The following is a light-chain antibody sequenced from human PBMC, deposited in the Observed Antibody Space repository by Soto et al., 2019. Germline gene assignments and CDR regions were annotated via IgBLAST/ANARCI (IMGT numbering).Light chain of an antibody. CDR3: QLSYPTPRR. CDR2: AAS. J-gene: IGKJ1*01. V-gene: IGKV1-39*01. Sequence: DIQMTQSPSSLSASVGDRVTITCRASQSISSYLSWYQQKPGKAPKLLIYAASSLQSGVPSRFSVSGSGTDYTLTISSRQYSDFGTYYSQLSYPTPRRFGQGTNVEIK. CDR1: QSISSY.